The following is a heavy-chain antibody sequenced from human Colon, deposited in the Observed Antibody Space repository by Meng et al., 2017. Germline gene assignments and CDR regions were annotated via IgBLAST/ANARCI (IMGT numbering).Heavy chain of an antibody. J-gene: IGHJ4*02. CDR1: GFTFDTYA. CDR2: MTGDGAST. Sequence: GQLVEAGGGLVQPVGSLRLSCAASGFTFDTYAMSWVRQAPGEGLEWVSAMTGDGASTYYADSVKGRFTISRDNSKNTLYLQMNSLRVEDTAVYYCARGATPENFDYWGQGTLVTVSS. V-gene: IGHV3-23*04. CDR3: ARGATPENFDY.